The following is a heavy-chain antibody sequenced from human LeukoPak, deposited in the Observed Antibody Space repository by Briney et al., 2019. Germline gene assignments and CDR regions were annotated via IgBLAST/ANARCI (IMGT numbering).Heavy chain of an antibody. CDR3: ARDHGYSPDY. D-gene: IGHD6-13*01. Sequence: PGGSLRPSCAASGFTFSSYWMSWVRQAPGKGLEWVANIKQDGSEKYYADSVKGRFTISRDNSKNTLYLQMNSLRAEDTAVYYCARDHGYSPDYWGQGTLVTVSS. V-gene: IGHV3-7*01. CDR2: IKQDGSEK. CDR1: GFTFSSYW. J-gene: IGHJ4*02.